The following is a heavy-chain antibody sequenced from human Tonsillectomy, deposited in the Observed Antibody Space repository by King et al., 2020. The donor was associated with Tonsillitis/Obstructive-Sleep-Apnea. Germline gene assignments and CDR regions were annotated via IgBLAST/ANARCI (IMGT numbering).Heavy chain of an antibody. Sequence: VQLVESGGGLVKPGGSLRLSCAASGFTFSNAWMTWVRQAPGKGLEWVGRIKSKTDGGTTDYAAPVKGRFTISRDDSKTTLYVQMNSLKTEDTAVYYCTTVYDILTGYYKSNAFDIWGQGTMVTVSS. CDR1: GFTFSNAW. CDR3: TTVYDILTGYYKSNAFDI. V-gene: IGHV3-15*01. CDR2: IKSKTDGGTT. D-gene: IGHD3-9*01. J-gene: IGHJ3*02.